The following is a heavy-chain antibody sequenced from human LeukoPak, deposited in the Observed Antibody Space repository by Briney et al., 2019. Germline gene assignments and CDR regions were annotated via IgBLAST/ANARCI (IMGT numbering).Heavy chain of an antibody. D-gene: IGHD6-19*01. Sequence: GGSLRLSCAASGFTFDDYAMHWVRQAPGKGLEWVSGISWNSGSIGYADSVKGRFTISRDNAKNSLYLQMNSLRAEDTALYYCAKAREVYSSIDYWGQGTLVTVSS. J-gene: IGHJ4*02. V-gene: IGHV3-9*01. CDR1: GFTFDDYA. CDR3: AKAREVYSSIDY. CDR2: ISWNSGSI.